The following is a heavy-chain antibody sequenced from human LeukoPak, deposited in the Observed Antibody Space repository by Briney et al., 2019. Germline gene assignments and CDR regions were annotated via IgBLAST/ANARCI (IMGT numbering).Heavy chain of an antibody. Sequence: GSLRLSCAASGFTFSSYWMTWIRQPPGKGLEWIGSIYYSGSTYYNPSLKSRVTISVDTSKNQFSLKLSSVTAADTAVYYCARHRLRWEYYFDYWGQGTLVTVSS. J-gene: IGHJ4*02. CDR3: ARHRLRWEYYFDY. D-gene: IGHD4-23*01. CDR2: IYYSGST. CDR1: GFTFSSYW. V-gene: IGHV4-39*01.